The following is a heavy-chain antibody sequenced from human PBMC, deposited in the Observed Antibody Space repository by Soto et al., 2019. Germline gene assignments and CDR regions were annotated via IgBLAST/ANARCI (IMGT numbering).Heavy chain of an antibody. V-gene: IGHV3-33*01. CDR3: ARDYSSTSYGFDS. D-gene: IGHD6-13*01. J-gene: IGHJ4*02. Sequence: GGSLRLSCAASGFTFSSYGMHWVRQAPGKGLEWVAVIYYDGSNEYYADSVKGRFTISRDNSKNTLYLQMNSLRAEDTAVYYSARDYSSTSYGFDSWGQGTLVTVSS. CDR1: GFTFSSYG. CDR2: IYYDGSNE.